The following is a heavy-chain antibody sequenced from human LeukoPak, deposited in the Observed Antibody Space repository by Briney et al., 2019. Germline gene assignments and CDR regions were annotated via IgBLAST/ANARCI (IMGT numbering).Heavy chain of an antibody. D-gene: IGHD6-13*01. CDR2: FNPSGGST. Sequence: ASVKVSCKASGYTFTNYYMHWVRQAPGQGLEWMGVFNPSGGSTSYAQKFQGRVTMTRDTSTSTVYMELSSLRSEDTAVYYCARDRVKRGIAAAGPGGWFDPWGQGTLVTVSS. J-gene: IGHJ5*02. CDR3: ARDRVKRGIAAAGPGGWFDP. V-gene: IGHV1-46*01. CDR1: GYTFTNYY.